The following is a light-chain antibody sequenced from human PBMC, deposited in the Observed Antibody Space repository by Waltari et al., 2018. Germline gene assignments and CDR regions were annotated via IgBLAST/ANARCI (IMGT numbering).Light chain of an antibody. Sequence: DFQMTQSPSSLSASVGDRVTITCRVSQGITNYLAWYQQRPGKVPKLLIYAASTLQSGVPSRFSGSGSGTDFTLTISSLQPEDVATYYCQKYNAAPWTFGQGTKVEI. CDR1: QGITNY. CDR3: QKYNAAPWT. CDR2: AAS. J-gene: IGKJ1*01. V-gene: IGKV1-27*01.